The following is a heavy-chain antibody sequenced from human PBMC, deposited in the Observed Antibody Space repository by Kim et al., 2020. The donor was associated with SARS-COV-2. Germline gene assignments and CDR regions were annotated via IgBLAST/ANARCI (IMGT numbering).Heavy chain of an antibody. CDR3: ARDRQTDY. CDR2: TGNP. Sequence: TGNPTYAQGFTGRFVFSLDTSVSTAYLQISSLKAEDTAVYYCARDRQTDYWGQGTLVTVSS. V-gene: IGHV7-4-1*02. J-gene: IGHJ4*02.